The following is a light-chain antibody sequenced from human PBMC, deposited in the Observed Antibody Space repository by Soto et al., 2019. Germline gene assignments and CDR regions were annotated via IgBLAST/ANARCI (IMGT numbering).Light chain of an antibody. CDR2: GAS. CDR1: QSVGST. Sequence: EIVMTQSPATLSVSPGERATLSCRASQSVGSTLAWYQQKPGQAPRLLIYGASTRATGIPARFSGSGSGTDFTLTVSRLEPEDFAVYYCQQYDNSPITFGQGTRLEIK. J-gene: IGKJ5*01. CDR3: QQYDNSPIT. V-gene: IGKV3-15*01.